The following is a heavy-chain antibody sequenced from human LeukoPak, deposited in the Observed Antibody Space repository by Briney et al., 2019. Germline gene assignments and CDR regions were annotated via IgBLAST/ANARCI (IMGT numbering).Heavy chain of an antibody. V-gene: IGHV4-59*08. J-gene: IGHJ4*02. CDR3: ARMGRLGELSLFDY. Sequence: SETLSLTCTVSGGSISSYYWSWIRQPPGKGLEWIGYIYYSGSTNYNPSLKSRVTISVDTSKNRFSLKLSSVTAADTAVYYCARMGRLGELSLFDYWGQGTLVTVSS. D-gene: IGHD3-16*02. CDR2: IYYSGST. CDR1: GGSISSYY.